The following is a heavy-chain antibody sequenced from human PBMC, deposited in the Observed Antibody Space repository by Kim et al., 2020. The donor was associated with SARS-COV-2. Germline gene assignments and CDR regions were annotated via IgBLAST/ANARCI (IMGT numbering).Heavy chain of an antibody. CDR1: GFTFSNAW. V-gene: IGHV3-15*01. J-gene: IGHJ6*02. Sequence: GGSLRLSCAASGFTFSNAWMSWVRQAPGKGLEWVGRIKSKTDGGTTDYAAPVKGRFTISRDDSKNTLYLQMNSLKTEDTAVYYCTTAAVAGTDYYYGMDVWGQGTTVTVSS. CDR3: TTAAVAGTDYYYGMDV. D-gene: IGHD6-19*01. CDR2: IKSKTDGGTT.